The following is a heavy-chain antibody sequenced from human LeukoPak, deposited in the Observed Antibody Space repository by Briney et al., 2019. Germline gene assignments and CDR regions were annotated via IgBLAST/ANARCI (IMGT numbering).Heavy chain of an antibody. D-gene: IGHD3-3*01. CDR3: GRAPGNMGARNFLDS. J-gene: IGHJ5*01. CDR2: IYYSGST. CDR1: GGSISSYY. V-gene: IGHV4-59*12. Sequence: SETLSLTCTVSGGSISSYYWSWIRQPPGKGLEWIGYIYYSGSTNYNPSLKSRVTISVDTSKNQFSLKLSSVTAADTAGDYCGRAPGNMGARNFLDSWGKG.